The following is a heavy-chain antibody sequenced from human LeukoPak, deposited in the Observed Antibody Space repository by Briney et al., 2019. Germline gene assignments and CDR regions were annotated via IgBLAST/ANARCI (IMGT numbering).Heavy chain of an antibody. D-gene: IGHD6-13*01. CDR3: ATQAVEKHLYSSSWYDFYYYYYMDV. CDR2: IKQDGSEK. V-gene: IGHV3-7*01. J-gene: IGHJ6*03. Sequence: PSETLSLTCSVSDDSITMYYWTWIRQPPGKGLEWVANIKQDGSEKYYVDSVKGRFTISRDNAKNSLYLQMNSLRAEDTAVYYCATQAVEKHLYSSSWYDFYYYYYMDVWGKGTTVTVSS. CDR1: DDSITMYY.